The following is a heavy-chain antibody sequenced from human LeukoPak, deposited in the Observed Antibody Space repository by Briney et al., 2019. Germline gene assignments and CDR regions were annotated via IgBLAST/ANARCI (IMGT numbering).Heavy chain of an antibody. CDR3: ARDASYYDSSGYSFFDI. CDR1: GYTFTGYY. D-gene: IGHD3-22*01. Sequence: ASVKVSCKASGYTFTGYYMHWVRQAPGQGLEWMGRINPNSGGTNYAQKFQGRVTMTRDTSISTAYMELSRLRSDDTAVYYCARDASYYDSSGYSFFDIWGQGTMVTVSS. V-gene: IGHV1-2*06. J-gene: IGHJ3*02. CDR2: INPNSGGT.